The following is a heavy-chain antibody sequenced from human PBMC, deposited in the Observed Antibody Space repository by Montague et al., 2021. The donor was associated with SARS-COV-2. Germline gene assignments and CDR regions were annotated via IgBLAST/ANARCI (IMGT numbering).Heavy chain of an antibody. CDR2: ISSSSSYI. CDR1: GFTFSSYS. V-gene: IGHV3-21*01. J-gene: IGHJ6*02. Sequence: SLRLSCAASGFTFSSYSMNWVRQAPGKGLEWVSSISSSSSYIYYADSMKGRFTISRDNAKNSLYLQMNSLRAEDTAVYYCARLQVAGNYYYYGMDVWGQGTTVTVSS. D-gene: IGHD6-19*01. CDR3: ARLQVAGNYYYYGMDV.